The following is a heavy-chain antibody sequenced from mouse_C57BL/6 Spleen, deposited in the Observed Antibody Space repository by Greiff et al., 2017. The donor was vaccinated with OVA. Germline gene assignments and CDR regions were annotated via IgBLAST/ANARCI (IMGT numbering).Heavy chain of an antibody. CDR1: GYTFTSYW. V-gene: IGHV1-61*01. J-gene: IGHJ2*01. CDR3: ARPTWSLYYFDY. Sequence: VQLQQPGAELVRPGSSVKLSCKASGYTFTSYWMDWVKQRPGQGLEWIGNIYTSDSETQYNQQLTDKATLTVDKASSTAYRQLSSLTSEDSAVYYCARPTWSLYYFDYWGQGTTLTVSS. CDR2: IYTSDSET. D-gene: IGHD1-1*02.